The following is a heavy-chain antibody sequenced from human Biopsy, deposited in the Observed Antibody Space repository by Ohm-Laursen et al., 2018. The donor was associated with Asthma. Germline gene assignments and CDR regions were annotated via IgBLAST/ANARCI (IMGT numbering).Heavy chain of an antibody. CDR1: GGSMTPTSHY. CDR3: ARRITIFGVVQKDHGMDA. V-gene: IGHV4-39*01. J-gene: IGHJ6*02. D-gene: IGHD3-3*01. CDR2: ISYGGKT. Sequence: SDTLSLTCTASGGSMTPTSHYWDWIRQAPGKGLEWIEYISYGGKTSYNPSLKNRVTISRDTSKNQFSLRLTSVTAADTAVYFCARRITIFGVVQKDHGMDAWGQGTTVIVSS.